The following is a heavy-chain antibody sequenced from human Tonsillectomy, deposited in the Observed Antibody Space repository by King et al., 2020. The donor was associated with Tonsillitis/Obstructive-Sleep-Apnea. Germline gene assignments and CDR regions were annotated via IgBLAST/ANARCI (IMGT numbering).Heavy chain of an antibody. D-gene: IGHD3-3*01. CDR1: GGSISSYY. J-gene: IGHJ6*02. CDR3: ARGAVTIFGVVIDMDV. V-gene: IGHV4-59*01. CDR2: INYSGST. Sequence: VQLQESGPGLVKPSETLSLTCTVSGGSISSYYWSWIRQPPGKGLEWIGYINYSGSTNYNPSLKSRVTISVDTSKNQFSLKLSSVTAADTAVYYCARGAVTIFGVVIDMDVWGQGTTVTVSS.